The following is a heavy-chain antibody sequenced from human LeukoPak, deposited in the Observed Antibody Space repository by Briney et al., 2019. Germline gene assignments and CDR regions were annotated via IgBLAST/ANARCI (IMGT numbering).Heavy chain of an antibody. V-gene: IGHV3-49*04. CDR1: GFTFGDYA. J-gene: IGHJ4*02. CDR2: IRSKAYGGTT. Sequence: GGSLRLSCTASGFTFGDYAMSWVRQAPGKGLEWVGFIRSKAYGGTTGYAASVKGRFTISRDDSKSIAYLQMNSLKTEDTAVYYCTRMGIVLLWFGECDYWGQGTLVTVSS. D-gene: IGHD3-10*01. CDR3: TRMGIVLLWFGECDY.